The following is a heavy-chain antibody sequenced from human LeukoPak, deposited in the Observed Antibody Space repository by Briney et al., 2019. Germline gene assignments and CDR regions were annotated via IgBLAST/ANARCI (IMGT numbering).Heavy chain of an antibody. Sequence: SETLSLTCTVSGGSISSSSYYWGWIRQPPGRGLEWIGYVYYSGSTNYNPSFKSRITISVDTSRNQFSLQLSSVTAADTAVYYCARIHRYCSGGACYVLDNWGQGTLVAVSS. CDR1: GGSISSSSYY. V-gene: IGHV4-61*05. J-gene: IGHJ4*02. CDR3: ARIHRYCSGGACYVLDN. CDR2: VYYSGST. D-gene: IGHD2-15*01.